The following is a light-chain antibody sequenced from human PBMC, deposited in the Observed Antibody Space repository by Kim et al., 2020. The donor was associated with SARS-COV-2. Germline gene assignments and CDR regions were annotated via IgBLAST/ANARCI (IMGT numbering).Light chain of an antibody. V-gene: IGKV3-11*01. CDR3: QQRSNWPLT. CDR1: QSVSTY. J-gene: IGKJ4*01. CDR2: DAC. Sequence: LSPGERATLSCRASQSVSTYLAWYQQKPGQAPRLLIYDACNRATGIPARFSGSGSGTDFTLTISSLEPEDFAVYYCQQRSNWPLTFGGGTKVEIK.